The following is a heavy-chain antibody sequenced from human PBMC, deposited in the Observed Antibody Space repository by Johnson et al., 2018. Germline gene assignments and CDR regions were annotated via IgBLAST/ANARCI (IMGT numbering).Heavy chain of an antibody. J-gene: IGHJ3*02. CDR2: MRQDGSEK. CDR1: GFTFSTHW. D-gene: IGHD2-15*01. V-gene: IGHV3-7*01. Sequence: EVQLLESGGGLVQPGGSLRLSCAASGFTFSTHWMSWVRQSPGKGLEWVANMRQDGSEKYNVDSVKGRFTISRDNAKNSLYLQMNSLSAEDTAVYYCARDPASLCSGDTCYGGWGAFDIWGQGTMVTVSS. CDR3: ARDPASLCSGDTCYGGWGAFDI.